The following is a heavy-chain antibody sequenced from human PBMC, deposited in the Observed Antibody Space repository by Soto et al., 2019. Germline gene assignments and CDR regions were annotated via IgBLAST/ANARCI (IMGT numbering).Heavy chain of an antibody. J-gene: IGHJ5*02. CDR2: MNPNSGKT. CDR1: GYTFTSYD. V-gene: IGHV1-8*01. Sequence: ASVKVSCKPSGYTFTSYDINWVRQATGQGHEWMGWMNPNSGKTGYAQKFQGRVTMTRNTSISKAYMELRSLSSEDTAEYYCARKGGSRRANWFDPWGQGTLVTVSS. D-gene: IGHD3-16*01. CDR3: ARKGGSRRANWFDP.